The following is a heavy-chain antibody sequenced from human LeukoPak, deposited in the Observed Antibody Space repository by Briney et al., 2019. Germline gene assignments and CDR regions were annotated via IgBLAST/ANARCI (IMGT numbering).Heavy chain of an antibody. J-gene: IGHJ4*02. Sequence: SETPSLTCAVYGGSFSGYYWSWIRQPPGKGLEWIGEINHSGSTNYNPSLKSRVTISVDTSKNQFSLKLSSVTAADTAVYYCARDLSGSYFPYWGQGTLVTVSS. V-gene: IGHV4-34*01. CDR3: ARDLSGSYFPY. CDR1: GGSFSGYY. D-gene: IGHD1-26*01. CDR2: INHSGST.